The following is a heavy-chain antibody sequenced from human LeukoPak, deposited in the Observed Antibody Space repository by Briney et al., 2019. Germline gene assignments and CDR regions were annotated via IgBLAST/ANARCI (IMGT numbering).Heavy chain of an antibody. Sequence: SETLSLTCTVSGRSISSSSYYWGWIRQPPGKGLEWIGIIYYSGSTYYNPSLKSRVTISVDTSKNQFSLKLSSVTAADTAVYYCARLIAVAMAAFDIWGQGTMVTVSS. CDR1: GRSISSSSYY. CDR2: IYYSGST. D-gene: IGHD6-19*01. CDR3: ARLIAVAMAAFDI. V-gene: IGHV4-39*01. J-gene: IGHJ3*02.